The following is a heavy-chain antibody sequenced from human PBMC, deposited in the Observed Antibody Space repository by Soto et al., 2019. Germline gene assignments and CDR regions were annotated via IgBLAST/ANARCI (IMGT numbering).Heavy chain of an antibody. CDR3: ARGGWRHIDY. CDR2: FYYSGST. V-gene: IGHV4-59*08. CDR1: GGSVCTYY. Sequence: HSETPSISCTVCGGSVCTYYWGGIRQHPGKGLEWIGYFYYSGSTNYNPSLKSRVTISVDTSKNQFSLKLSSVTAADTAVYYCARGGWRHIDYWGQGTLVTVSS. J-gene: IGHJ4*02. D-gene: IGHD3-3*01.